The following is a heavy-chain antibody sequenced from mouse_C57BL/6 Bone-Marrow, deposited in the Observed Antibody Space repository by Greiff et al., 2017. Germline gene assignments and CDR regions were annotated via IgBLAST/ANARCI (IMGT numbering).Heavy chain of an antibody. CDR3: TRGHYGSSFDF. J-gene: IGHJ2*01. Sequence: VQLKESGEGLVKPGGSLKLSCAASGFTFSSYAMSWVRQTPEKRLEWVAYISSGGDYIYYADTVKGRFTISRDNARNTLYLQMSSLKSEDTAMYYCTRGHYGSSFDFWGQGTTLTVSS. CDR1: GFTFSSYA. CDR2: ISSGGDYI. V-gene: IGHV5-9-1*02. D-gene: IGHD1-1*01.